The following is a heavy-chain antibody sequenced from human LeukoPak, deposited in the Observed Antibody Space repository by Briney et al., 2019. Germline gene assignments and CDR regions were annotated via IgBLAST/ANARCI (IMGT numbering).Heavy chain of an antibody. CDR3: GRGPYYYGSGSFDY. J-gene: IGHJ4*02. D-gene: IGHD3-10*01. V-gene: IGHV4-4*07. CDR1: GGSISSYY. CDR2: IYTSGST. Sequence: SETLSLTCTVSGGSISSYYWSWIRQPAGKGLEWIGRIYTSGSTNYNPSLKSRVTMSVDTSKNQFSLKLSSVTAADTAVYYCGRGPYYYGSGSFDYWGQGTLVTVSS.